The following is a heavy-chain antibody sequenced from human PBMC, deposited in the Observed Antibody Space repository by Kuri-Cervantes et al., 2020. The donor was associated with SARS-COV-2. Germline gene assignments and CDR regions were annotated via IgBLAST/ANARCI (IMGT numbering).Heavy chain of an antibody. CDR1: GGSFSGYS. CDR3: ASQGSYYDY. D-gene: IGHD3-10*01. J-gene: IGHJ4*02. V-gene: IGHV4-34*01. CDR2: INHSGST. Sequence: SETLSLTCAVYGGSFSGYSWGWIRQPPGKGLEWIGEINHSGSTNYNPSLKSRVTISVDTSKNQFSLKLSSVTAADTAVYYCASQGSYYDYWGQGTLVTVSS.